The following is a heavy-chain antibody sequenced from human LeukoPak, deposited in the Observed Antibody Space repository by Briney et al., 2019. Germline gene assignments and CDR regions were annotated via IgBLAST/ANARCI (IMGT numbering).Heavy chain of an antibody. D-gene: IGHD2-15*01. V-gene: IGHV1-18*01. CDR3: AREAYCSGGSCYPGALDI. CDR1: GFTFTSYG. J-gene: IGHJ3*02. CDR2: SSAHNGDT. Sequence: ASVKVSCKASGFTFTSYGISWVRQAPGQGLEWMGWSSAHNGDTNYAQNIQGRVTMTTDTSTTTAYMELRSLRSDDTAVYYCAREAYCSGGSCYPGALDIWGQGTMVTVSS.